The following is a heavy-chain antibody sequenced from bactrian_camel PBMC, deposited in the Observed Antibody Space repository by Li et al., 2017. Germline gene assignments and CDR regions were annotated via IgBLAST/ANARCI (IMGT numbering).Heavy chain of an antibody. CDR3: AEDGSVRYCSYRLGSGNFGY. Sequence: HVQLVESGGGSVQAGGSLRLSCSASGYTYSSYCMGWFRQAPWKEREGVAAIDSDGSTIYGDPVKGRFSISKDNAENRLYLQMNSLKPEDTAMYYCAEDGSVRYCSYRLGSGNFGYWGQGTQVTVS. V-gene: IGHV3S55*01. CDR2: IDSDGST. CDR1: GYTYSSYC. D-gene: IGHD3*01. J-gene: IGHJ6*01.